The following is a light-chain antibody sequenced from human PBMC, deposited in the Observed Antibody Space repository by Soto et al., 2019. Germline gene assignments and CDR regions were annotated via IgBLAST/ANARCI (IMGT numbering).Light chain of an antibody. CDR2: SAS. V-gene: IGKV1-27*01. J-gene: IGKJ2*01. CDR1: QGSSNY. CDR3: QHYNNAPYT. Sequence: DIQMTQSPSSLSASVGDRVTITCRASQGSSNYLAWYQQKPGKVPKLLIYSASTLQSGVPSRFSGSGSGTDFTLTISSLEPEDVATYYCQHYNNAPYTLGQGTKLEIK.